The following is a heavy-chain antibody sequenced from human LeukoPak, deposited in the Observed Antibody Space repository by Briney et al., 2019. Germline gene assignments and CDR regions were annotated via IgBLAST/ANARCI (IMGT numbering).Heavy chain of an antibody. CDR1: GYTFTGYY. CDR2: INPNSGGT. CDR3: AASGSPAIFRDY. J-gene: IGHJ4*02. V-gene: IGHV1-2*06. Sequence: EASVKVSCKASGYTFTGYYMHWVRQASGQGLEWMGRINPNSGGTNYAQKFQGRVTMTRDTSISTAYMELSGLRSDDTAVYYCAASGSPAIFRDYWGQGTLVTVSS. D-gene: IGHD1-26*01.